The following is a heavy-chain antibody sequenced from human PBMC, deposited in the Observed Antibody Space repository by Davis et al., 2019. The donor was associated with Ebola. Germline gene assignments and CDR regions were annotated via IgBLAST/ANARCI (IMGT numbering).Heavy chain of an antibody. J-gene: IGHJ4*02. CDR1: GFSLRTSGLG. D-gene: IGHD6-19*01. Sequence: SGSTLVYPTQTPTLTCTFSGFSLRTSGLGVGWIRQPPGKALECLGCIFLDDDRRYSPSLKSRLTITKDTSKNQVVLTMTNMDPADTATYYCTHVGYINGWFYFDYWGQGSLVTVSS. V-gene: IGHV2-5*02. CDR2: IFLDDDR. CDR3: THVGYINGWFYFDY.